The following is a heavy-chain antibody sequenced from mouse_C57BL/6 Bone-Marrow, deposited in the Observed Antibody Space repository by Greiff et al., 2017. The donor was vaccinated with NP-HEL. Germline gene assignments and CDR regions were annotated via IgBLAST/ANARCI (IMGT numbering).Heavy chain of an antibody. CDR1: GYTFTSYV. CDR2: IYPYNDDT. D-gene: IGHD1-1*01. CDR3: ASSYGWFAY. V-gene: IGHV1-14*01. J-gene: IGHJ3*01. Sequence: EVQLQQSGPELVKPGASVKMSCKASGYTFTSYVMHWVKQKPGQGLEWIGYIYPYNDDTKYNEKFKGKATLTSDKSSSTAYMELSSLTSEDSAVYYCASSYGWFAYWGQGTLVTVSA.